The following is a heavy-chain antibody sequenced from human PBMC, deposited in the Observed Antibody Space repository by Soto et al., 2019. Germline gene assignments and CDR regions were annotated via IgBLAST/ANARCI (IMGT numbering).Heavy chain of an antibody. CDR3: ARDGRKVAGNRPHAFDI. CDR2: ISSSSSTI. CDR1: GFTFSSYS. V-gene: IGHV3-48*02. D-gene: IGHD6-19*01. J-gene: IGHJ3*02. Sequence: GGSLRLSCAASGFTFSSYSMNWVRQAPGKGLEWVSYISSSSSTIYYADSVKGRFTISRDNAKNSLYLQMNSLRDEDTAVYCCARDGRKVAGNRPHAFDIWGQGTMVTVSS.